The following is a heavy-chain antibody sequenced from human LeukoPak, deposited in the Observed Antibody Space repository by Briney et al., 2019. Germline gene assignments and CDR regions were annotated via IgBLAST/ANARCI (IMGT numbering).Heavy chain of an antibody. Sequence: GGSLRLSCAASGFTFSSYEMNWVRQAPGKGLEWVSYISSGGSTIYYADSVKGRFTISRDNSKNTLYLQMISLRVEDTAVYYCAKTYYSSGSYYHFEYWGQGTQVTVSS. J-gene: IGHJ4*02. CDR2: ISSGGSTI. V-gene: IGHV3-48*03. D-gene: IGHD3-10*01. CDR3: AKTYYSSGSYYHFEY. CDR1: GFTFSSYE.